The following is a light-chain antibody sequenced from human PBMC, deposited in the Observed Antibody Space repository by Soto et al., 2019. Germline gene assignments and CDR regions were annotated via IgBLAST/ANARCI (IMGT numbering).Light chain of an antibody. CDR3: QQYNSWPLT. V-gene: IGKV3D-15*01. CDR1: QSVGSD. Sequence: EILMTQSPATLSVSPGDRATLCCRASQSVGSDLAWYQQKPGQAPRLLIYDLFTMPTGVPPRFSGSGSGTEFTLTISSLQPEDFAAYYCQQYNSWPLTFGGGTKVEIK. J-gene: IGKJ4*01. CDR2: DLF.